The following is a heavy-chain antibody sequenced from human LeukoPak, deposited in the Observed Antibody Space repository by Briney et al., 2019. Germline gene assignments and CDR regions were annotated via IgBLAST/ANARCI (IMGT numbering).Heavy chain of an antibody. CDR3: VRDRPHNWFDP. CDR2: IKPDSGDT. CDR1: GYTFSGYY. J-gene: IGHJ5*02. Sequence: ASVKVSCKASGYTFSGYYIHWVRQAPGQGLEWMGLIKPDSGDTNYAQNFRGRVTMTRDTSITTAYMELNRLTSDDTAVYYCVRDRPHNWFDPWGQGTLVTVSS. V-gene: IGHV1-2*02.